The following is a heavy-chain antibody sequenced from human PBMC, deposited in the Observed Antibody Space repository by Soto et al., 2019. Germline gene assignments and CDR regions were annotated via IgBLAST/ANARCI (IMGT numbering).Heavy chain of an antibody. D-gene: IGHD6-13*01. Sequence: QVQLVESGGGVVQPGRSLRLSCAASGFTFNHNAMHWVRQAAGKGLEWVAQIWYDGSEKYYTDSVKGRFTISRDNFKNTVFLQMDSLRVEDTAVYYCASDGQQQAPYALDVWGQGTTVIVSS. J-gene: IGHJ6*02. CDR1: GFTFNHNA. V-gene: IGHV3-33*01. CDR3: ASDGQQQAPYALDV. CDR2: IWYDGSEK.